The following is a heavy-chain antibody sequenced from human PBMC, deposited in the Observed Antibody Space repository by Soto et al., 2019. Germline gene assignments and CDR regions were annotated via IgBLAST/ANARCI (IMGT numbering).Heavy chain of an antibody. V-gene: IGHV4-38-2*01. Sequence: PSETLSLTCAVSGYSVSSAYYWGWIRQPPWKGLEWVGTVYHSGSTFYNPSLKSRVTMSLDTSKNHFSLRLSSVTAADTAVYFCARSFLEWLEYYFDSWGQGTLVTVSS. J-gene: IGHJ4*02. CDR3: ARSFLEWLEYYFDS. CDR2: VYHSGST. D-gene: IGHD3-3*01. CDR1: GYSVSSAYY.